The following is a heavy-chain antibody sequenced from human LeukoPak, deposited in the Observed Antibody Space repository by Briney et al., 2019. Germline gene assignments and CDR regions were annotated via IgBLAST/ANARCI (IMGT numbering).Heavy chain of an antibody. V-gene: IGHV3-7*01. Sequence: GGALRLSCAASGFTFSNYWLTWVRQAPGQGLEGVANIKQDGSEKHYVDSVKGRFTISRDNANNSLYLQMNSLRAEDTAVYYCARDRQIAYWGQGTLVTVSS. J-gene: IGHJ4*02. CDR3: ARDRQIAY. CDR2: IKQDGSEK. CDR1: GFTFSNYW.